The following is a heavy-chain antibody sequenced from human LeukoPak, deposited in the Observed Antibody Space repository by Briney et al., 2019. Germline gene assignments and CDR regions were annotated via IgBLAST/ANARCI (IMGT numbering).Heavy chain of an antibody. J-gene: IGHJ4*02. CDR1: GLTFRNYG. CDR2: IKSKTDGGTT. CDR3: TIDRGDYGIPY. V-gene: IGHV3-15*07. D-gene: IGHD4-17*01. Sequence: GGSLRLSCAASGLTFRNYGMHWVRQAPGKGLERVGRIKSKTDGGTTDYAAPVKGRFSISRDDSKDTLYLQMNRLKTEDTAVYYCTIDRGDYGIPYWGQGTLVTVSS.